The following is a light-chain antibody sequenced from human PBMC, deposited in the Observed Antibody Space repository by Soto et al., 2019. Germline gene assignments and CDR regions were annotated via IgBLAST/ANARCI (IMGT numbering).Light chain of an antibody. Sequence: QSALTQPASVSGSPGQSITISCTGTSSDIGCYNLVSWYQQYPGKAPQLIIHEVSKWPSGVSDRFSGSKSGTTASLTISGLQAEDEAYYYCCAYAGSRVIFGGGTKLTVL. CDR3: CAYAGSRVI. V-gene: IGLV2-23*02. J-gene: IGLJ2*01. CDR2: EVS. CDR1: SSDIGCYNL.